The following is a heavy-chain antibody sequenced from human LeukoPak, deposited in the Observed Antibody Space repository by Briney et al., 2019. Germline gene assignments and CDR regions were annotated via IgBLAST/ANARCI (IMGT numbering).Heavy chain of an antibody. V-gene: IGHV3-7*01. J-gene: IGHJ5*02. CDR1: GFTFSCYW. Sequence: GGSQRLSCAASGFTFSCYWMSWVRQAPGKGLEWVANIKQDGSEKYYVDSVKGRFTISRDNAKNSLYLQMNSLRAEDTAVYYCARCKRSVAAGTEFDPWGQGTLVTVSS. CDR3: ARCKRSVAAGTEFDP. D-gene: IGHD6-13*01. CDR2: IKQDGSEK.